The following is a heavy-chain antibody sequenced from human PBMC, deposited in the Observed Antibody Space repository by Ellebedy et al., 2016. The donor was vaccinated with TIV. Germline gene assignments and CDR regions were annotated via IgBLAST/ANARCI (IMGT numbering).Heavy chain of an antibody. Sequence: ASVKVSXXASGYTFNSHSISWVRQAPGQGLEWVGWISTYSGNTNYTQKVQGRVSLTTDTSTSTAYLELRSLRSDDTAVYYCGRDSLGYTSLTGFWGQGTLVIVSS. D-gene: IGHD2-2*02. J-gene: IGHJ4*02. CDR2: ISTYSGNT. V-gene: IGHV1-18*01. CDR3: GRDSLGYTSLTGF. CDR1: GYTFNSHS.